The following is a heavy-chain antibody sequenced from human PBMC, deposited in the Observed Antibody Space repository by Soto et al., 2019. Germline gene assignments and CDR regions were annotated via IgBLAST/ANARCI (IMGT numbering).Heavy chain of an antibody. Sequence: EVQLVESGGGLVKPGGSLRLSCAASGFTFSSYSMNWVRQAPGKGLEWVSSISSSSSYIYYADSVKGRFTISRDNAKHSLYLQMNSLRAEDTAVYYCARDMGYCSSTSCYSSSYYYYYMDVWGKGTTVTVSS. CDR1: GFTFSSYS. CDR2: ISSSSSYI. J-gene: IGHJ6*03. CDR3: ARDMGYCSSTSCYSSSYYYYYMDV. V-gene: IGHV3-21*01. D-gene: IGHD2-2*01.